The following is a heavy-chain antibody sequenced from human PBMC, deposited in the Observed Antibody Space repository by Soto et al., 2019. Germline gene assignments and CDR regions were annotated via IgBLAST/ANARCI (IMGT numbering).Heavy chain of an antibody. J-gene: IGHJ4*02. CDR1: GYSFNTYW. Sequence: EVQLVQSGAEVKKTGESLKISCKASGYSFNTYWIGWVRQLPGKGLEWMGIIYPDDSDTRYSPSFQGQVNISADKSFTTVYLQWNSLKASDTAIYYCARPGYYDSSGFFNFDHWGQGTLVTVSS. D-gene: IGHD3-22*01. V-gene: IGHV5-51*01. CDR2: IYPDDSDT. CDR3: ARPGYYDSSGFFNFDH.